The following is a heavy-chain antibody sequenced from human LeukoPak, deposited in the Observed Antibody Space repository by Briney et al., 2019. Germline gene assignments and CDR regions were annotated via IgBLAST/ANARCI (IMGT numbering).Heavy chain of an antibody. D-gene: IGHD5-24*01. Sequence: PGGSLRLSCAASGFTFSSYAMSWVRQAPGKGLEWVSAISGSGNGTYYADPVKGRFIISRDNSKNMVYLQMNSLTVEDTATYYCAKRTMSAFDSWGQGTLLIVSS. CDR1: GFTFSSYA. CDR2: ISGSGNGT. J-gene: IGHJ4*02. V-gene: IGHV3-23*01. CDR3: AKRTMSAFDS.